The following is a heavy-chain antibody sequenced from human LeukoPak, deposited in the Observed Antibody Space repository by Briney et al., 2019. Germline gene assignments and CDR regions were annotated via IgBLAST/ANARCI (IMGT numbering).Heavy chain of an antibody. V-gene: IGHV4-4*07. CDR3: ARDRYYYDSSGYRFDY. D-gene: IGHD3-22*01. J-gene: IGHJ4*02. CDR1: GGSISSYY. CDR2: IYTSGST. Sequence: SATLSLTCTVSGGSISSYYWSWIRQPAGKGLEWIGRIYTSGSTNYNPSLKSRVTMSVDTSKNQFSLKLSSVTAADTAVYYCARDRYYYDSSGYRFDYWGQGTLVTVSS.